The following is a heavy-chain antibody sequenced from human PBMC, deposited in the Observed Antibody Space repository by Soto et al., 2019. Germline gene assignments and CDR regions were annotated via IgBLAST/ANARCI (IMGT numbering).Heavy chain of an antibody. J-gene: IGHJ5*02. D-gene: IGHD2-2*02. V-gene: IGHV4-61*01. CDR2: IYYSGST. Sequence: SETLSLTCTVSGGSVSSGSYYWSWIRQPPGKGLEWIGNIYYSGSTNYNPSLKSRVTISVDTSKNQFSLKLSSVTAADTAVYYCARGGARYCSSTSCYTGNWFDPWGQGTLVTVSS. CDR1: GGSVSSGSYY. CDR3: ARGGARYCSSTSCYTGNWFDP.